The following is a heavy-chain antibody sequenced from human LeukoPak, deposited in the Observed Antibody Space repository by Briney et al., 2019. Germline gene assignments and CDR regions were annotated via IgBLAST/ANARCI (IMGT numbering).Heavy chain of an antibody. CDR2: INPNGGGT. D-gene: IGHD3-16*01. CDR1: GYIFTGYY. CDR3: ARAFEGGFDP. Sequence: APVKVSCKASGYIFTGYYMHWVRQAPGQGLEWMGRINPNGGGTNYAQKFQGRVTMTRDTSITTAYMELSRLKSDDTAVYYCARAFEGGFDPWGQGTLVTVSS. J-gene: IGHJ5*02. V-gene: IGHV1-2*02.